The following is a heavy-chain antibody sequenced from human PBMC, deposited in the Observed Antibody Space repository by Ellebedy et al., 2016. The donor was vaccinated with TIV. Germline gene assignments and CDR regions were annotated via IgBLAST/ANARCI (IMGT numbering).Heavy chain of an antibody. D-gene: IGHD6-6*01. V-gene: IGHV4-30-4*01. CDR3: ARGDSTSSRIYY. J-gene: IGHJ4*02. Sequence: MPSETLSLTCTVSGGSISSGDHYWSWIRHPPGKGLEWIGYIYSSGSTYYNPSLKSRVTISIDTSKNQFSLKLSSVTAADTAVYFCARGDSTSSRIYYWGQGTLVT. CDR2: IYSSGST. CDR1: GGSISSGDHY.